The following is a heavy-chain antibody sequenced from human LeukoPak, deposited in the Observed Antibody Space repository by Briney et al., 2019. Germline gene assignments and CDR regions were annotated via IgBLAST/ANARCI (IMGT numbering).Heavy chain of an antibody. J-gene: IGHJ4*02. CDR1: GFPFSSYW. CDR3: AVKGGYNDLDAPFDY. CDR2: VNGDGSTT. Sequence: GGSLRLSCAASGFPFSSYWMHWVSQAPGKGLEWVSRVNGDGSTTTYADSVKGRFSISRDNAKNTLYLQMTRLRVEDTAVYYCAVKGGYNDLDAPFDYWGPGTLVTVSS. V-gene: IGHV3-74*01. D-gene: IGHD5-12*01.